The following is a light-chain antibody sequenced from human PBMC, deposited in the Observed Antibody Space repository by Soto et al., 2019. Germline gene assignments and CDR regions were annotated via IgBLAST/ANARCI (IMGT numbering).Light chain of an antibody. V-gene: IGLV2-23*02. CDR1: SSDVGSYTL. CDR2: EIS. CDR3: CSFSRSTIFV. J-gene: IGLJ1*01. Sequence: ALAQPASVSGSPGQSITISCTGTSSDVGSYTLVSWYQQHPGKAPKLMIYEISKRPSGVSDRFSGSRSGNTASLTVSGLRFGEGADYSSCSFSRSTIFVSGPGTRV.